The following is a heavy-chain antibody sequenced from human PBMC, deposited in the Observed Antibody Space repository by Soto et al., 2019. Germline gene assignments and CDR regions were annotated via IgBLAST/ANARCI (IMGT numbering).Heavy chain of an antibody. J-gene: IGHJ6*02. CDR3: AREAHTYSGMDV. CDR2: INPTVNRK. CDR1: GYTFASYY. Sequence: QVHLEQSGAEMRKPGASVTVSCKASGYTFASYYIHWVRQAPGQGLEWMGVINPTVNRKTYAQIFQGRVTMTRDTSTSTVYMELRSLRSEDTAIYYCAREAHTYSGMDVWGQGTTVTVSS. V-gene: IGHV1-46*01.